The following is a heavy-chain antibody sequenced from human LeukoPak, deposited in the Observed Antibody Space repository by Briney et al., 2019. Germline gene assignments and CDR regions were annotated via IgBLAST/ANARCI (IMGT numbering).Heavy chain of an antibody. CDR2: ITGGGSGI. V-gene: IGHV3-23*01. D-gene: IGHD6-19*01. J-gene: IGHJ4*02. CDR1: GFTFSDYA. Sequence: GASLRLSCAASGFTFSDYAMSWVRQAPGKGLEWVSAITGGGSGIYYADSMKSRFTISRDNSKNTLYLQMNSLRAEDTAVYYCARMEYSSGWGIDYWGQGTLVTVSS. CDR3: ARMEYSSGWGIDY.